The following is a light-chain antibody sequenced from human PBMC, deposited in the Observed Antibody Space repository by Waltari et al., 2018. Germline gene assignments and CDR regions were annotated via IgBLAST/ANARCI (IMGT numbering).Light chain of an antibody. V-gene: IGKV2-30*02. Sequence: DVVMTQSPLSLPVTLGQPASISCKSSQSLVHSDGNTYLNWFHQGPGQSPRRLIYKVSNRDAGVPDRFCGSGSGTDFTLKISRVEAEDVGVYYCMQSIHWPWTFGQGTKVEIK. CDR2: KVS. CDR1: QSLVHSDGNTY. J-gene: IGKJ1*01. CDR3: MQSIHWPWT.